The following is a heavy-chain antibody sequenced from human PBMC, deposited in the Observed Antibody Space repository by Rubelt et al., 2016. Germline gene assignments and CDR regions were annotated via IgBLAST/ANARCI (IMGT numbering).Heavy chain of an antibody. CDR1: GGSFSGYY. D-gene: IGHD1-26*01. CDR2: INYSGRT. V-gene: IGHV4-34*04. CDR3: ARGLVDFRY. Sequence: QVQLQQWGAGLLKPSETLSLTCAVYGGSFSGYYWSWIRQPPGKGLEWIGEINYSGRTNHNPSLKSRATISVDTSKNQFSLKLSSVTAADTAVYYCARGLVDFRYWGQGTLVTVSS. J-gene: IGHJ4*02.